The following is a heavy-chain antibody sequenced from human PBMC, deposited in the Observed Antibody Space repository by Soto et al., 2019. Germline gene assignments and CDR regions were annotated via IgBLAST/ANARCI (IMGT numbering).Heavy chain of an antibody. D-gene: IGHD2-2*01. Sequence: PSETLSLTCTVSGGSISSSSYYWGWIRQPPGKGLEWIGSIYYSGSTYYNPSLKSRVTISVDTSKNQFSLKLSSVTAADTAVYYCARHGRYIVVVPAAPPSVAHYFDYWGQGTLVTVAS. CDR1: GGSISSSSYY. CDR2: IYYSGST. CDR3: ARHGRYIVVVPAAPPSVAHYFDY. J-gene: IGHJ4*02. V-gene: IGHV4-39*01.